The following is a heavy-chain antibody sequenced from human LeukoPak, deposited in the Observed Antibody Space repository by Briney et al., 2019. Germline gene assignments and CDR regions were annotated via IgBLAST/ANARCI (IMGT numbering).Heavy chain of an antibody. Sequence: GGSLRLSCAGSGFTLSNSWMGWVRQAPGKGLEWVANINPSGSDKYYVDSAEGRFTVSKDNAKNSVYLQMNSLRVEDTGIYYRGRWEVNAGLDSWGQGTLVSVSA. D-gene: IGHD6-13*01. J-gene: IGHJ5*01. V-gene: IGHV3-7*01. CDR2: INPSGSDK. CDR1: GFTLSNSW. CDR3: GRWEVNAGLDS.